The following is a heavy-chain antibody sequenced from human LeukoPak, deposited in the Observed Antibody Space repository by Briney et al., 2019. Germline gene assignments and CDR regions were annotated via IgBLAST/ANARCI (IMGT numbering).Heavy chain of an antibody. D-gene: IGHD3-10*01. CDR1: GGSISTSSYY. Sequence: SETLSLTCTVSGGSISTSSYYRGWLRQPPGMGLEWIGSIYYGGSTYYNPSLKSRVTFAVDTSKNQISLRLSSVTAADTAVYYCARHRYHYGAGNYYRGLGMDVWGQGTTVTVSS. V-gene: IGHV4-39*01. CDR2: IYYGGST. J-gene: IGHJ6*02. CDR3: ARHRYHYGAGNYYRGLGMDV.